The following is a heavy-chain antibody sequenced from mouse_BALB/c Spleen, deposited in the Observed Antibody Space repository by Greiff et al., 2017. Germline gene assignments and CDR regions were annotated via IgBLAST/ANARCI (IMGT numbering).Heavy chain of an antibody. CDR2: ISYSGST. CDR1: GYSITSDYA. V-gene: IGHV3-2*02. CDR3: ARLLRYYAMDY. J-gene: IGHJ4*01. D-gene: IGHD1-1*01. Sequence: VQLKASGPGLVKPSQSLSLTCPVTGYSITSDYAWNWIRQFPGNKLEWLGYISYSGSTSYNPSLKSRISITRDTSKNQFFLQLNSVTTEDTATYYCARLLRYYAMDYWGQGTSDTVSS.